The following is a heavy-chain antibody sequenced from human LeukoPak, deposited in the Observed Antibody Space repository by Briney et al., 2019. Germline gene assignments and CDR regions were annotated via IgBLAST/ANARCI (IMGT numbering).Heavy chain of an antibody. Sequence: QTGGSLRLSCAASGFTFSSYGMSWVRQAPGKGLEWVSAISGSGGRTYYADSVKGRFTISRDNSKNTLYLQMNSLRAEDTAVYYCARGPSGYHNTGGQGTLVTVSS. CDR1: GFTFSSYG. D-gene: IGHD5-12*01. CDR3: ARGPSGYHNT. J-gene: IGHJ4*02. V-gene: IGHV3-23*01. CDR2: ISGSGGRT.